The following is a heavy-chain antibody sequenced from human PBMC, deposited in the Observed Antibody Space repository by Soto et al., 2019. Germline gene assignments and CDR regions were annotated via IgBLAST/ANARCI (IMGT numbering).Heavy chain of an antibody. CDR2: ISYDGSNK. CDR1: GFTFNKYV. Sequence: AQLVESGGGLVQSGGSLRLSCAASGFTFNKYVMHWVRQAPGKGLEWVAVISYDGSNKYYADSVKGRFTISRDNSKNTLYLQMNSLTTEDTAVYYCARDPSGNARLDVWGRGTTVTVSS. CDR3: ARDPSGNARLDV. J-gene: IGHJ6*02. V-gene: IGHV3-30-3*01. D-gene: IGHD6-6*01.